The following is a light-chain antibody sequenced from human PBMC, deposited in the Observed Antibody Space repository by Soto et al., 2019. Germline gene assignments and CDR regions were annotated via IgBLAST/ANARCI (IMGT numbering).Light chain of an antibody. J-gene: IGKJ2*02. Sequence: EIVLTQSPVTLSLSPGERATLSCGASQSLRSNSLAWYQHKPGLAPRLLVYGVSIRAAGIPDRFSGSGSGTDFALTITRLQPEDSAVYYCQQYTGSPPCTFGKGTKLEIK. CDR1: QSLRSNS. CDR3: QQYTGSPPCT. CDR2: GVS. V-gene: IGKV3D-20*01.